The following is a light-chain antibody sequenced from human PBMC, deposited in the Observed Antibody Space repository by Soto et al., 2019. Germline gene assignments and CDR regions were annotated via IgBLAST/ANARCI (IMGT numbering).Light chain of an antibody. V-gene: IGKV3-20*01. CDR1: QSVSSSY. J-gene: IGKJ5*01. Sequence: EIVLTQPPGTLSLSPGERATLSCRASQSVSSSYLAWYQQKPGQAPRLLIYDASIRATGIPDRFSGSGSGTDFTLTISRLEPEDFAVYYCQQYGNSPITFGQGTR. CDR3: QQYGNSPIT. CDR2: DAS.